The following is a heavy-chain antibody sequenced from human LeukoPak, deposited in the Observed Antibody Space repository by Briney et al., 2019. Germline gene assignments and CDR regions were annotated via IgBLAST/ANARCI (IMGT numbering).Heavy chain of an antibody. CDR3: AGGGYCSRTSCYAPLFDY. V-gene: IGHV4-59*01. D-gene: IGHD2-2*01. CDR2: IYYSGTT. CDR1: SGSISRYY. J-gene: IGHJ4*02. Sequence: SETLSLTCTVSSGSISRYYWSWIRQPPGKGLEWIGYIYYSGTTNYNPSLKSRVTISVDTSKSQFSLSLSSVTAADTAVYYCAGGGYCSRTSCYAPLFDYWGQGTLVTVSS.